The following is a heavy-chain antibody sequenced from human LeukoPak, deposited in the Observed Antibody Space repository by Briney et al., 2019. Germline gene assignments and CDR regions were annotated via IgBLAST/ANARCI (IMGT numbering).Heavy chain of an antibody. V-gene: IGHV1-69*01. J-gene: IGHJ4*02. D-gene: IGHD6-6*01. CDR1: GGTFSSYA. CDR2: IIAIFGTA. CDR3: ARVPRRNSSSYYFDY. Sequence: SVKVSCEASGGTFSSYAISWVRQAPGQGLEWMGGIIAIFGTANYAQKFQGRVTITADASTSTAYMELSSLRSEDTAVYYCARVPRRNSSSYYFDYWGQGTLVTVSS.